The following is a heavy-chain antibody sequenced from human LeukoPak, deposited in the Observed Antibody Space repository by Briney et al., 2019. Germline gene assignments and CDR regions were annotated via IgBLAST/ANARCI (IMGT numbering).Heavy chain of an antibody. CDR3: ASGYSSSWYDY. CDR1: GGSISSYY. CDR2: IYYSGST. V-gene: IGHV4-59*01. J-gene: IGHJ4*02. Sequence: SETLSLTCTVSGGSISSYYWSWIRQPPGKGLEWIGYIYYSGSTNYNPSLKSRVTISVDTSKNQFSLKLSSVIAADTAVYYCASGYSSSWYDYWGQGTLVTVSS. D-gene: IGHD6-13*01.